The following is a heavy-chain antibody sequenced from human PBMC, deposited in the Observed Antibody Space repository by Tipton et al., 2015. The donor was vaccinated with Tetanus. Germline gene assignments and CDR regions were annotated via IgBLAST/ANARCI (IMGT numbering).Heavy chain of an antibody. J-gene: IGHJ4*02. CDR1: GGSVSRDSYY. V-gene: IGHV4-61*01. Sequence: TLSLTCTIFGGSVSRDSYYWAWIRQPPGKGLEYIGYILYGASTHYNPSLKSRVTVSADPSQNQFSLKLSSVTAADTGVYYCARIHDFLSGHFDFWGPGTLVTVSS. CDR2: ILYGAST. D-gene: IGHD3-3*01. CDR3: ARIHDFLSGHFDF.